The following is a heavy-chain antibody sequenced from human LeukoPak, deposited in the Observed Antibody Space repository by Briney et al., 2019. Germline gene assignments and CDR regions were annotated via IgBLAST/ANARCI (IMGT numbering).Heavy chain of an antibody. D-gene: IGHD3-10*01. V-gene: IGHV4-31*03. CDR3: ARGAVRGVIDFDY. CDR1: GGSISSGGYY. Sequence: SETLSLTCTVSGGSISSGGYYWTWIRQHPGKGVEWIGYIYYSGSPYYNPSLKSRVTMSIDTSKNQFSLKLSSVTAADTAVYYCARGAVRGVIDFDYWGQGTLVSVSS. CDR2: IYYSGSP. J-gene: IGHJ4*02.